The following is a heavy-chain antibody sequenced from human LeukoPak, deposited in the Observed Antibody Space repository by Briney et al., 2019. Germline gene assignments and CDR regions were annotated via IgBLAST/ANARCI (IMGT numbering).Heavy chain of an antibody. Sequence: GGSLRLSCAASGFTFSSYWMHWVRQAPGKGRVWFSRIISDGSSTSYADSVKGRFTISRDNAKNTLYLQMNSLRAEDTAVYYCARGPRWYCSGGSCYSWFDPWGQGTLVAVSS. D-gene: IGHD2-15*01. CDR2: IISDGSST. CDR3: ARGPRWYCSGGSCYSWFDP. V-gene: IGHV3-74*01. CDR1: GFTFSSYW. J-gene: IGHJ5*02.